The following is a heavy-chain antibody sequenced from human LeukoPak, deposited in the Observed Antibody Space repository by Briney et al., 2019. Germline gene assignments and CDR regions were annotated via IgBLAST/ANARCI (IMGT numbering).Heavy chain of an antibody. J-gene: IGHJ5*02. CDR3: AREIAAAGPRQYNWFDP. CDR2: ISYIGST. Sequence: PSETLSLTCAVSDDSFSSHYWTWIRQPPGKGLEWIGYISYIGSTNYNPSLKSRVTISVDTSKNQFSLKLSSVTAADTAVYYCAREIAAAGPRQYNWFDPWGQGTLVTVSS. D-gene: IGHD6-13*01. CDR1: DDSFSSHY. V-gene: IGHV4-59*11.